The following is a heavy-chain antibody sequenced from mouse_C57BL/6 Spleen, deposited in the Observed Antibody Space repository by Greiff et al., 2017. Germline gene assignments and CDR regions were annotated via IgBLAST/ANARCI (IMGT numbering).Heavy chain of an antibody. Sequence: EVKLMESGGGLVQPKGSLKLSCAASGFSFNTYAMNWVRQAPGKGLEWGARIRSKSNNYATYYADSVKDRFTISRNDSESMLYLQMNNLKTEDTAMYYCVRHPYYSNYHYYAMDYWGQGTSVTVSS. CDR2: IRSKSNNYAT. CDR1: GFSFNTYA. CDR3: VRHPYYSNYHYYAMDY. V-gene: IGHV10-1*01. J-gene: IGHJ4*01. D-gene: IGHD2-5*01.